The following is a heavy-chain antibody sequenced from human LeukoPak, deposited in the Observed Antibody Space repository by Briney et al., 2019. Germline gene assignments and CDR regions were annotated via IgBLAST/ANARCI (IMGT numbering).Heavy chain of an antibody. CDR2: IYYSGST. D-gene: IGHD1-20*01. Sequence: PSETLSLTCSVSGVSISSGSYYWGWIRQPPGKGLEWIGSIYYSGSTHYNPSLKSRVTISVDTSKNQFSLKLSSATAADTAVYYCARDNWYWFDTWGQGTLVTVSS. V-gene: IGHV4-39*02. CDR3: ARDNWYWFDT. CDR1: GVSISSGSYY. J-gene: IGHJ5*02.